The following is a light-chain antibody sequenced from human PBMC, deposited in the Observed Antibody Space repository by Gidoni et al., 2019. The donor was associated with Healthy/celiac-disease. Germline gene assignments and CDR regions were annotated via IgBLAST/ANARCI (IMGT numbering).Light chain of an antibody. CDR1: QSISSY. CDR3: QQSYRTPRT. J-gene: IGKJ1*01. Sequence: DIQMTQSPSSLSASVGDRVTITCRASQSISSYLNWYQQQPGKAPKLLIYAASSLQSGVPSRFSGSGSGTDFSLTISSLQPEDFATYYCQQSYRTPRTFGQGTKVEIK. V-gene: IGKV1-39*01. CDR2: AAS.